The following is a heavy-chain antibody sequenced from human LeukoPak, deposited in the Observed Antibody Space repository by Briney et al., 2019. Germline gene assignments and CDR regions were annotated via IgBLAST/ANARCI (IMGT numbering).Heavy chain of an antibody. Sequence: GGSLRLYCAASGFTFSSYAMRWVRQAPGKGLEWVSAISGSGGSTYYADSVKGRFTISRDNSKNTLYLQMNSLRAEDTAVYYCAKGSRDYGAYYFDYWGQGTLVTVSS. D-gene: IGHD4-17*01. CDR3: AKGSRDYGAYYFDY. CDR2: ISGSGGST. CDR1: GFTFSSYA. J-gene: IGHJ4*02. V-gene: IGHV3-23*01.